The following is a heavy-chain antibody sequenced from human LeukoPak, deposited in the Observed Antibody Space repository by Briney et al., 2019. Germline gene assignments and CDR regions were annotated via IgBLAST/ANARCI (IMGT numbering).Heavy chain of an antibody. J-gene: IGHJ4*02. CDR3: AKGDDYDYVVKGNYFDY. D-gene: IGHD3-16*01. V-gene: IGHV3-23*01. CDR2: ISGSGGST. CDR1: GFTFSSYG. Sequence: GGSLRLSCAASGFTFSSYGMSWVRQAPGKGLEWVSAISGSGGSTYYADSVKGRFTISRDNAKNSLYLQMNSLRAEDTALYYCAKGDDYDYVVKGNYFDYWGQGTLVTVSS.